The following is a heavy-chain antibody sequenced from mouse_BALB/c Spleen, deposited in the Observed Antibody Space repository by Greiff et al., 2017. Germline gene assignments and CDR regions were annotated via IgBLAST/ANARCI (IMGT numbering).Heavy chain of an antibody. CDR2: LAPGSGST. V-gene: IGHV1S41*01. CDR3: ARFHDGYYAMDY. J-gene: IGHJ4*01. D-gene: IGHD2-3*01. Sequence: DLVKPGASVKLSCKASGYTFTSYWINWIKPRPGQGLEWIGRLAPGSGSTYYNEMFKGKATLTVDTSSSTAYIQLSSLSSEDSAVYFCARFHDGYYAMDYWGQGTSVTVSS. CDR1: GYTFTSYW.